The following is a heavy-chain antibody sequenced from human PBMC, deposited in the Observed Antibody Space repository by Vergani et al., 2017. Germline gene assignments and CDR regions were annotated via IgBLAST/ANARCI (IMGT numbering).Heavy chain of an antibody. J-gene: IGHJ4*02. V-gene: IGHV3-33*06. Sequence: QVQLVESGGGVVQPGRSLRLSCAASGFTFSSYGMHWVRQAPGKGLEWVAVIWYDGSNKYYADSVKGRFTISRDNSKNTLLLQMNSLRAEDTAVYYCAKLGGARWLQLYSFDYWGQGTLVTVSS. CDR1: GFTFSSYG. D-gene: IGHD5-24*01. CDR2: IWYDGSNK. CDR3: AKLGGARWLQLYSFDY.